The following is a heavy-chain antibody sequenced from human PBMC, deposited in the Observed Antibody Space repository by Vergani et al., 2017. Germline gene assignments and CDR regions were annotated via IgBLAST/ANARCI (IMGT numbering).Heavy chain of an antibody. CDR3: ARAGDIVVVPAASWFDP. CDR2: IYSGGSST. CDR1: GFTFSSYA. V-gene: IGHV3-23*03. Sequence: EVQLLESGGGLVQPGGSLRLSCAASGFTFSSYAMSWVRQAPGKGLEWVSVIYSGGSSTYYVDSVKGRFTISRDNSKNTLYLQMNSLRAEDTAVYYCARAGDIVVVPAASWFDPWGQGTLVTVSS. D-gene: IGHD2-2*01. J-gene: IGHJ5*02.